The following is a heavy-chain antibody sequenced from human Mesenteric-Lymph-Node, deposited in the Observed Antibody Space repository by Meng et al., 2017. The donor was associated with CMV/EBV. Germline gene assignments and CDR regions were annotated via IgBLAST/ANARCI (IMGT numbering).Heavy chain of an antibody. J-gene: IGHJ6*02. Sequence: SVKVSCKASGGTFSSYAISWVRQAPGQGLEWMGGIIPIFGTANYAQKFQGRVTITTDESTSTAYMELSSLRSEDTAVHYCARDPFEYSSSYGMDVWGQGTTVTVSS. V-gene: IGHV1-69*05. D-gene: IGHD6-6*01. CDR2: IIPIFGTA. CDR3: ARDPFEYSSSYGMDV. CDR1: GGTFSSYA.